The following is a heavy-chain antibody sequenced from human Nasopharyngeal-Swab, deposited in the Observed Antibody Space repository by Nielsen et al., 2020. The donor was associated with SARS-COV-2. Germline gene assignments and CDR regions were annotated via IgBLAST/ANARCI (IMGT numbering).Heavy chain of an antibody. CDR3: ARGFVFTMVRGGFDY. CDR2: IWYDGSNK. D-gene: IGHD3-10*01. Sequence: RRSLTLSCAASGFTLSTFGMHWVRQAPGKGLEWVAVIWYDGSNKYYADSVKGRFTISRDNSKNTLYLQMNSLRAEDTAVYYCARGFVFTMVRGGFDYWGQGTLVTVSS. CDR1: GFTLSTFG. J-gene: IGHJ4*02. V-gene: IGHV3-33*01.